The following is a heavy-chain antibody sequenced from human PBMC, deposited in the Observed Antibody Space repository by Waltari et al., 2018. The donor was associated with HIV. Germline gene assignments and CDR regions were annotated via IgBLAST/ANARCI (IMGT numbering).Heavy chain of an antibody. CDR3: ARDTTVVGTRYFDY. V-gene: IGHV3-53*01. J-gene: IGHJ4*02. Sequence: EVQLVESGGGLIQPGGSLRLSCAASGFTVSSVYMSWVRQAPGKGLDGVSVIQSSGGTTYAESVKGRFTIAGDNSKNTLYLQMSSLGAEDTAVYYCARDTTVVGTRYFDYWGRGTLVTVSS. D-gene: IGHD6-13*01. CDR2: IQSSGGT. CDR1: GFTVSSVY.